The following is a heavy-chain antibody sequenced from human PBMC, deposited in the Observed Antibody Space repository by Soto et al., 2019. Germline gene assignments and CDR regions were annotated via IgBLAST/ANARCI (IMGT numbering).Heavy chain of an antibody. CDR1: GSTFRNYP. V-gene: IGHV3-30-3*01. J-gene: IGHJ5*02. CDR3: VRGGYSSSWERLDP. D-gene: IGHD4-4*01. Sequence: GGSLRLSCRASGSTFRNYPMHWVRQAPDKGLEWVAVISHDGVTKNSADSVKGRFTISRDNSRNTLYLQMNSLRIEDTAMYYCVRGGYSSSWERLDPWGQGTLVTVSS. CDR2: ISHDGVTK.